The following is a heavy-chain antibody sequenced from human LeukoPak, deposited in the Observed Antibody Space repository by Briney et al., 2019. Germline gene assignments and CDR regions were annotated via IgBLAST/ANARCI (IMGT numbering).Heavy chain of an antibody. Sequence: PGGSLRLSCAASGFTFSSYVMSWVRQAPGKGLEWIGEINHSGSTNYNPSLKSRVAISVDTSKNQFSLKLSSVTAADTAVYYCARAPPHQDYGSGTVSPGVDYWGQGTLVTVSS. CDR1: GFTFSSYV. CDR3: ARAPPHQDYGSGTVSPGVDY. D-gene: IGHD3-10*01. J-gene: IGHJ4*02. V-gene: IGHV4-34*01. CDR2: INHSGST.